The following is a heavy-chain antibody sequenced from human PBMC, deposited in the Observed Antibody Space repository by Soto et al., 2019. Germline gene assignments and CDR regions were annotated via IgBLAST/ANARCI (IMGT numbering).Heavy chain of an antibody. D-gene: IGHD1-26*01. CDR1: GFTFSSYA. Sequence: QVQLVDSGGGVVQPGRSLRLSCAASGFTFSSYAIHWVRQAPGKGLELVAVLSYDGSKKYYADSVKGQFTISRDNSKNMLYLQLKRLRAEDTALYYWALGALYTTSPIFDYWGQGTLVIVSS. CDR3: ALGALYTTSPIFDY. J-gene: IGHJ4*02. V-gene: IGHV3-30-3*01. CDR2: LSYDGSKK.